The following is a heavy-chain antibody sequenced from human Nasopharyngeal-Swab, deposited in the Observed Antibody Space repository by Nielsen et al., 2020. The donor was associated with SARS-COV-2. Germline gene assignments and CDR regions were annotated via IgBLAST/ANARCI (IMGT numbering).Heavy chain of an antibody. V-gene: IGHV3-23*01. Sequence: GESLKISCAASGFTFSSYAMSWVRQAPGKGLGWVSAISGSGGSTYYADSVKGRFTISRDNSKNTLYLQMNSLRAEDTAVYYCAKGHSSSWPDYYYYGMDVWGQGTTVTVSS. CDR1: GFTFSSYA. D-gene: IGHD6-13*01. CDR2: ISGSGGST. CDR3: AKGHSSSWPDYYYYGMDV. J-gene: IGHJ6*02.